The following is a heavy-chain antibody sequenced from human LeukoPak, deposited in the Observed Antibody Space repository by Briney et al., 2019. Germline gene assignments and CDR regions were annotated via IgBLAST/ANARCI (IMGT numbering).Heavy chain of an antibody. D-gene: IGHD6-19*01. Sequence: PSETLSLTCAVYGGSFSGYYWSWIRQPPGKGLEWIGEINHSGGTNYNPSLKSRVTISVDTSKNQFSLKLSSVTAADTAVYYCARRRGQWLADYWGQGTLVTVSS. CDR3: ARRRGQWLADY. CDR1: GGSFSGYY. J-gene: IGHJ4*02. CDR2: INHSGGT. V-gene: IGHV4-34*01.